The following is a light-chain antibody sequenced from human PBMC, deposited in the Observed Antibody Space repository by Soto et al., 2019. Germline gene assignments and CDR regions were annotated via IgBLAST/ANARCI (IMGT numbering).Light chain of an antibody. CDR3: HQYDRFPHT. J-gene: IGKJ1*01. CDR2: KAS. V-gene: IGKV1-5*03. CDR1: QTINDW. Sequence: DVQMTQSPSTLSASVGDRVTITCRTSQTINDWLAWYQQKPGKAPSLLIYKASTLESGVPLRFSGSGSATEFTLTISNLQPDDFATFYCHQYDRFPHTFGQGTKVDIK.